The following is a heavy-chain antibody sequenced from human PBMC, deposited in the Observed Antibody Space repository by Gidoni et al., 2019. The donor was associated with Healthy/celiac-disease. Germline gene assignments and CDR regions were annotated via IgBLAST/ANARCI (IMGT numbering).Heavy chain of an antibody. CDR3: ARAMRTLEFKRGYSYGLDY. V-gene: IGHV1-69*06. CDR2: IIRIFGTA. D-gene: IGHD5-18*01. J-gene: IGHJ4*02. CDR1: GGTFSSYA. Sequence: QVQLVQSGAEVKKPGSSVKVSCKASGGTFSSYAIRWVRQAPGQGLEWMGGIIRIFGTANYAQKFQGRVTITADKSTSTAYMELSSLRSEDTAVYYCARAMRTLEFKRGYSYGLDYWGQGTLVTVSS.